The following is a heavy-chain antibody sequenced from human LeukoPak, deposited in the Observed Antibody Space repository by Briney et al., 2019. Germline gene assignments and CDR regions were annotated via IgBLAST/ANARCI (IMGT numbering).Heavy chain of an antibody. CDR1: GGSISSGNYW. CDR2: IYYSGST. CDR3: AISDGYCSSTTCYNPFDY. D-gene: IGHD2-2*02. Sequence: SETLSLTCTVSGGSISSGNYWWSWIRQHPGKGLEWIGYIYYSGSTLYNPFLQSRASISVDTSKNQFSLRLNSVTAADTAVYYCAISDGYCSSTTCYNPFDYWGQGTLVTVSS. J-gene: IGHJ4*02. V-gene: IGHV4-31*03.